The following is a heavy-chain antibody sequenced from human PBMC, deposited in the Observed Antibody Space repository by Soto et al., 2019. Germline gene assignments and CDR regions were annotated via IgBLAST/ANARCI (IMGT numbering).Heavy chain of an antibody. CDR1: GGSFSGYY. D-gene: IGHD2-2*01. J-gene: IGHJ4*02. Sequence: QVQLQQWGAGLLKPSETLSLTCAVYGGSFSGYYWSWIRQPPGKGLEWIGEINHSGSTNYNPSLKSRVTISVDTSKTQFSLKLSSVTAADTAVYYCARGYCSSTELSGYYYFDYWGQGTLVTVSS. CDR3: ARGYCSSTELSGYYYFDY. CDR2: INHSGST. V-gene: IGHV4-34*01.